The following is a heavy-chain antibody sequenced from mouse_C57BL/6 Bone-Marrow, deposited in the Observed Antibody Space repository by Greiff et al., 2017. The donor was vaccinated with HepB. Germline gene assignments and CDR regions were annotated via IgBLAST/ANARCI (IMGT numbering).Heavy chain of an antibody. J-gene: IGHJ4*01. V-gene: IGHV1-62-2*01. Sequence: QVHVKQSGAELVKPGASVKLSCKASGYTFTEYTIHWVKQRSGQGLEWIGWFYPGSGSIKYNEKFKDKATLTADKSSSTVYMELSRLTSEDSAVYFCARHERYDYDEGDYAMDYWGQGTSVTVSS. CDR3: ARHERYDYDEGDYAMDY. CDR1: GYTFTEYT. CDR2: FYPGSGSI. D-gene: IGHD2-4*01.